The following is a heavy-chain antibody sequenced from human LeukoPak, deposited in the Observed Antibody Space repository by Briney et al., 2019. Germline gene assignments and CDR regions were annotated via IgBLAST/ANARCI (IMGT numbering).Heavy chain of an antibody. CDR3: ARDGESGQWLYHFDY. V-gene: IGHV3-30*04. CDR1: GFTFSSYA. D-gene: IGHD6-19*01. Sequence: GGSLRLSCAASGFTFSSYAMRWVRQAPGKGLEWVAVISYDGSNKYYADSVKGRFTISRDNSKNTLYLQMNSLRAEDTAVSYCARDGESGQWLYHFDYWGQGTLVTVSS. CDR2: ISYDGSNK. J-gene: IGHJ4*02.